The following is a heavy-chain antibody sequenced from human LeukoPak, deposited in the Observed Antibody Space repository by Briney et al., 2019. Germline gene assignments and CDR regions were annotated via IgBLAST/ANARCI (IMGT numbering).Heavy chain of an antibody. V-gene: IGHV4-59*01. CDR1: GGSISSYY. Sequence: SETLSLTCTASGGSISSYYWSWIRQPPGKGLEWIGYIYYSGSTNYNPSLKSRVTISVDTSKNQFSLKLSSVTAADTAVYYCARISYDFWSGNLATWFDPWGQGTLVTVSS. CDR3: ARISYDFWSGNLATWFDP. CDR2: IYYSGST. D-gene: IGHD3-3*01. J-gene: IGHJ5*02.